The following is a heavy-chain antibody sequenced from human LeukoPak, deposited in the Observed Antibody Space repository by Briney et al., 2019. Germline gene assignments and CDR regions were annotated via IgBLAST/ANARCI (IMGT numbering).Heavy chain of an antibody. CDR1: GFTFSSYS. J-gene: IGHJ4*02. D-gene: IGHD3/OR15-3a*01. Sequence: GGSLRLSCAASGFTFSSYSMSWVCQAPGKGLEWVSAISGSGGSTYYADSVKGRFTISRDNSKNTLYLQMNSLRAEDTAVYYCAKAFGEDWLLLFDYWGQGTLVTVSS. CDR2: ISGSGGST. CDR3: AKAFGEDWLLLFDY. V-gene: IGHV3-23*01.